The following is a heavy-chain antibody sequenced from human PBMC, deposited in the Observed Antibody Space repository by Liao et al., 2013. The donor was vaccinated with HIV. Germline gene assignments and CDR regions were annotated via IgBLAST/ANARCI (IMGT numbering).Heavy chain of an antibody. CDR1: GGSIRSGSYY. D-gene: IGHD3-3*01. CDR2: IYTSGSS. V-gene: IGHV4-61*02. CDR3: AREGARDFWSGYYSLGDDGFDI. Sequence: QVQLQESGPGLVKPSQTLSLTCSVSGGSIRSGSYYWSWIRQPAGKGLEWIGHIYTSGSSNYNPALKTRVTISADTSKNQLSLKLTSVTTADTAMYYCAREGARDFWSGYYSLGDDGFDIWGQGTLVTVSS. J-gene: IGHJ3*02.